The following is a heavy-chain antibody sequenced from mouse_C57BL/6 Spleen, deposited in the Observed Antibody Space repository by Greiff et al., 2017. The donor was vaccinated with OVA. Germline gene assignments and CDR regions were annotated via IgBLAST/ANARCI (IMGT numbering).Heavy chain of an antibody. D-gene: IGHD2-4*01. CDR1: GYTFTSYW. CDR3: AREEGYDYDEGYAMDY. CDR2: IDPNSGGT. V-gene: IGHV1-72*01. Sequence: QVQLQQPGAELVKPGASVKLSCKASGYTFTSYWMHWVKQRPGRGLEWIGRIDPNSGGTKYNEKFKSKATLTVDKPSSTAYMQLSSLTSEDSAVYYCAREEGYDYDEGYAMDYWGQGTSVTVSS. J-gene: IGHJ4*01.